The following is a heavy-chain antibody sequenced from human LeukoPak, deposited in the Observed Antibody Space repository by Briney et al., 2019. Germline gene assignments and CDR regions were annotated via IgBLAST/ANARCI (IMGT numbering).Heavy chain of an antibody. V-gene: IGHV5-51*01. CDR1: GYNFTNYW. J-gene: IGHJ6*03. CDR3: ARVGSYYYYYMDV. CDR2: IFPGDSDT. Sequence: KHGESLKISCKASGYNFTNYWIGWVRQMPGKGLEWLGIIFPGDSDTRYSPSFAGQVTISADKSVSTAYLQWTSLKASDTAMYYCARVGSYYYYYMDVWGKGTTVTVSS.